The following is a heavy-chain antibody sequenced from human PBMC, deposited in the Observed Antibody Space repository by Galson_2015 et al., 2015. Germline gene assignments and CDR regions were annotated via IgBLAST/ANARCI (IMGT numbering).Heavy chain of an antibody. CDR2: INAGNGNT. D-gene: IGHD6-13*01. Sequence: SVKVSCKASGYTFTSYAMHWVRQAPGQRLEWMGWINAGNGNTKYSQKFQGRVTITRDTSASTAYMELSSLRSEDTAVYYCARASGYSSKGTVGYYFDYWGQGTLVTVSS. J-gene: IGHJ4*02. CDR3: ARASGYSSKGTVGYYFDY. V-gene: IGHV1-3*01. CDR1: GYTFTSYA.